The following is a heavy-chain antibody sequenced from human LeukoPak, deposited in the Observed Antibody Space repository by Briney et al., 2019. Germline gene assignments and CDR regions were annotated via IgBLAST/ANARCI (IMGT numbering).Heavy chain of an antibody. J-gene: IGHJ4*02. CDR1: GGSISSYI. D-gene: IGHD3-16*01. CDR2: IYTSGST. V-gene: IGHV4-4*09. Sequence: SETLSLTCSVSGGSISSYIWSWIRQPPGKGLEWIGYIYTSGSTDYNPSLKSRVTISVDRSKNQFSLKLNSVTAADTVFYYCARQPGTGGINLWGQGTLVTVSS. CDR3: ARQPGTGGINL.